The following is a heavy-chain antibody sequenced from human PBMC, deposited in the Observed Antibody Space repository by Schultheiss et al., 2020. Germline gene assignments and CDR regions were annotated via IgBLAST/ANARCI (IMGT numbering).Heavy chain of an antibody. CDR3: ARDRGQQLALYYFDY. CDR2: INPNSGGT. J-gene: IGHJ4*02. CDR1: GYTFTGYY. Sequence: ASVKVSCKASGYTFTGYYMHWVRQAPGQGLEWMGWINPNSGGTNYAQKFQGWVTMTRDTSISTAYMELSRLRSDDTAVYYCARDRGQQLALYYFDYWGQGTLVTVSS. D-gene: IGHD6-13*01. V-gene: IGHV1-2*04.